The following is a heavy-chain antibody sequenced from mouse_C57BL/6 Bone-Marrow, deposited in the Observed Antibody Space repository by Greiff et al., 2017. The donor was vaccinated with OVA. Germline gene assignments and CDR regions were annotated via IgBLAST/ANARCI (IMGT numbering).Heavy chain of an antibody. J-gene: IGHJ2*01. CDR1: GFTFSSYA. D-gene: IGHD4-1*01. CDR3: AREFPPLTLDY. V-gene: IGHV5-4*01. CDR2: ISDGGSYT. Sequence: EVKLQESGGGLVKPGGSLKLSCAASGFTFSSYAMSWVRQTPEQRLEWVATISDGGSYTYYPDNVKGRFTISRDNAKNNLYLQMSHLKSEDTAMYYCAREFPPLTLDYWGQGTTLTVSS.